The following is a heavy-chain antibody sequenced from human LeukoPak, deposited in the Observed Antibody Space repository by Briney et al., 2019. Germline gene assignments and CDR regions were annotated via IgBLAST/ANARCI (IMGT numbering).Heavy chain of an antibody. V-gene: IGHV1-69-2*01. Sequence: ASVKVSCKASGYTFTSYGISWVRQAPGKGLEWMGLVDPEDGETIYAEKFQGRVTITADTSTDTAYMELSSLRSEDTAVYYCATFDSTVPDGSGTPFDYWGQGTLVTVSS. CDR3: ATFDSTVPDGSGTPFDY. CDR2: VDPEDGET. J-gene: IGHJ4*02. D-gene: IGHD3-10*01. CDR1: GYTFTSYG.